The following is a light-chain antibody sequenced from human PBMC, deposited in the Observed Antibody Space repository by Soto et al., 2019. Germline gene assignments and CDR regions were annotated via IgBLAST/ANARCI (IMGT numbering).Light chain of an antibody. CDR1: QTIRSNY. J-gene: IGKJ1*01. CDR3: QQYGSSPWT. Sequence: ETALTQSPGTLSLSPGERATLSCRASQTIRSNYLAWYRQTPGQAPRLLIYGASNRATGIADSFSGSGSGTDFTLIISRLEPEDLALYYCQQYGSSPWTFGEGTKVEIK. V-gene: IGKV3-20*01. CDR2: GAS.